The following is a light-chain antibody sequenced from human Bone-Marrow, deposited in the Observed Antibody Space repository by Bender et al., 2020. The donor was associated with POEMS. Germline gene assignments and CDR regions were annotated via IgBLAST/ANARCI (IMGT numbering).Light chain of an antibody. CDR1: SSNIGSNY. CDR2: SDN. CDR3: AAWDDSLNAYV. V-gene: IGLV1-44*01. J-gene: IGLJ1*01. Sequence: QSVLPQPPSASETPGQRVTIPCSGSSSNIGSNYVSWYQQLPGTAPKFLISSDNLRPSGVPDRFSASKSGTTASLAIGGLQSEDEANYYCAAWDDSLNAYVFGTETRVTVL.